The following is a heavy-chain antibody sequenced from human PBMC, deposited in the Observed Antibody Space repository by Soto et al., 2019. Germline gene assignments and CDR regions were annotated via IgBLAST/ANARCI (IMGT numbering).Heavy chain of an antibody. CDR2: MNPTSGNT. CDR1: GYTFTNYD. CDR3: VRAKGDSLNDAFDI. Sequence: QVQLVQSGAEVKKPGASVKVSCKASGYTFTNYDINWVRQATGQGLEWMGWMNPTSGNTGYQQKLQGRITLTRDTSISTAYMELSSLRPEDTAVYYCVRAKGDSLNDAFDIWGQGTMVTVSS. V-gene: IGHV1-8*01. D-gene: IGHD2-21*02. J-gene: IGHJ3*02.